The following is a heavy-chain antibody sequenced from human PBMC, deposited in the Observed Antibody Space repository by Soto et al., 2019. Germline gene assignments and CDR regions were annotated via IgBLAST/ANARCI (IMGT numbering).Heavy chain of an antibody. CDR1: GGTFSSYA. D-gene: IGHD1-26*01. Sequence: QVQLVQSGAEVKKPGSSVKVSCKASGGTFSSYAISWVRQAPGQGLEWMGGIIPIFGTANYAQKFQGRVTITADESTSTAYMELSSLRSEDTAVYCCTDHPIVSNYYYSGMDVWGQGTRVTVSS. CDR3: TDHPIVSNYYYSGMDV. J-gene: IGHJ6*02. CDR2: IIPIFGTA. V-gene: IGHV1-69*12.